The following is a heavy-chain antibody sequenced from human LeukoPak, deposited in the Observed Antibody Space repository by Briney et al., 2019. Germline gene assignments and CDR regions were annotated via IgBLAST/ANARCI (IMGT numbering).Heavy chain of an antibody. CDR2: ISGSGGST. Sequence: GRSLRLSCAASGFTFSNYAMSWVRRAPGKGLEWVSTISGSGGSTYSADSVKGRFTMSRDNSKNTLDLQVKSLTAEDTAVYYCAKDAGNEYWYFDLWGRGTLVTVSS. V-gene: IGHV3-23*01. CDR1: GFTFSNYA. J-gene: IGHJ2*01. CDR3: AKDAGNEYWYFDL. D-gene: IGHD2-8*01.